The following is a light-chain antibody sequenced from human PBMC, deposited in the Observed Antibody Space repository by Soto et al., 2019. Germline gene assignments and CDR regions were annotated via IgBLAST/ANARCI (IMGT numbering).Light chain of an antibody. Sequence: DIQMTQSPSSLSASVGDRVTITCRASQGIRNALGWYQQKPGKAPKRLIYAASSLQSGVPSRFSGSGSGTEFTLTISSLQREDFATYYCLQHNSYPPKWTFGQGTKVEIK. CDR1: QGIRNA. CDR3: LQHNSYPPKWT. V-gene: IGKV1-17*01. J-gene: IGKJ1*01. CDR2: AAS.